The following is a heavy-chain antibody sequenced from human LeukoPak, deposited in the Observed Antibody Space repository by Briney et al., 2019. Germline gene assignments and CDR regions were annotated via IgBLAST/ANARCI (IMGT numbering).Heavy chain of an antibody. V-gene: IGHV3-7*01. Sequence: QPGGSLRLSCAASGFTFSSYWMNWVRQAPGKGLEWVANIKPDGGETYYVDSVKGRFIISRDNAKNSLYLQMNSLRAEDTAVYYCARDYGSGSYPPYFDYWGQGTLVTVSS. CDR2: IKPDGGET. D-gene: IGHD3-10*01. J-gene: IGHJ4*02. CDR3: ARDYGSGSYPPYFDY. CDR1: GFTFSSYW.